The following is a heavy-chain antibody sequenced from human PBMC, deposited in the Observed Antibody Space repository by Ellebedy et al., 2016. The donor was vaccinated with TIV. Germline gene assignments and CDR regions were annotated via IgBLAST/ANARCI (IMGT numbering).Heavy chain of an antibody. D-gene: IGHD3-9*01. CDR1: GFTFSTYW. CDR2: IKQDGCEK. J-gene: IGHJ4*02. CDR3: ASQLRYFDPLEY. Sequence: GGSLRLSCATSGFTFSTYWMSWVRQAPGKGLEWVANIKQDGCEKRYADSVKGRFTISRDNAKSTLYLQMNSLRVEDTAVYYCASQLRYFDPLEYWGQGTLVTVSS. V-gene: IGHV3-7*01.